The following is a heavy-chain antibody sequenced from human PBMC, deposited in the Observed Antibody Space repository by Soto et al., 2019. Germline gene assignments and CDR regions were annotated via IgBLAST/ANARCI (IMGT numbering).Heavy chain of an antibody. CDR3: ARVDRRLGELSLDY. Sequence: PSETLSLTCTVSGGSISSGGYYWSWIRQHPGKGLEWIGYIYYSGSTYYNPSLKSRVTISVDTSKNQFSLKVSSVTAADTAVYYCARVDRRLGELSLDYWGQGTLVTVYS. CDR2: IYYSGST. J-gene: IGHJ4*02. CDR1: GGSISSGGYY. D-gene: IGHD3-16*02. V-gene: IGHV4-31*03.